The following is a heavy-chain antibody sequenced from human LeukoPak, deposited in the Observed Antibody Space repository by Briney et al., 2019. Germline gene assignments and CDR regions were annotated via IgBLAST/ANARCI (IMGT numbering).Heavy chain of an antibody. CDR3: ARTAGVVPAAIPEDPDSNNWFDP. V-gene: IGHV4-39*07. CDR1: GDSISSGDYY. D-gene: IGHD2-2*01. J-gene: IGHJ5*02. Sequence: SETLSLTCTVSGDSISSGDYYWSWIRQPPGKGLEWIGEINHSGSTNYNPSLKSRVTISVDTSKNQFSLKLSSVTAADTAVYYCARTAGVVPAAIPEDPDSNNWFDPWGQGTLVTVSS. CDR2: INHSGST.